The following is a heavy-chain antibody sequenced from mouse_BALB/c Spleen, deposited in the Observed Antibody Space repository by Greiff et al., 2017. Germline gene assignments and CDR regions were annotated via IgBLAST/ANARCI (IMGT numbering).Heavy chain of an antibody. J-gene: IGHJ2*01. Sequence: EVNLVESGPGLVKPSQSLSLTCTVTGYSITSDYAWNWIRQFPGNKLEWMGYISYSGSTSYNPSLKSRISITRDTSKNQFFLQLNSVTTEDTATYYCASTVVASFDYWGQGTTLTVSS. CDR2: ISYSGST. D-gene: IGHD1-1*01. CDR1: GYSITSDYA. CDR3: ASTVVASFDY. V-gene: IGHV3-2*02.